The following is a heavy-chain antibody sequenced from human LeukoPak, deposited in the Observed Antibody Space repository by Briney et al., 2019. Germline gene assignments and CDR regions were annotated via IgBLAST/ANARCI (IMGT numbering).Heavy chain of an antibody. CDR1: RYTFTSYY. CDR2: INPSGGST. CDR3: ARDQDIVVVVAATEGGFDY. V-gene: IGHV1-46*03. Sequence: ASVKVSCKASRYTFTSYYMHWVRQAPGQGLEWMGIINPSGGSTSYAQKFQGRATMTRDTSTSTVYMELSSLRSEDTAVYYCARDQDIVVVVAATEGGFDYWGQGTLVTVSS. D-gene: IGHD2-15*01. J-gene: IGHJ4*02.